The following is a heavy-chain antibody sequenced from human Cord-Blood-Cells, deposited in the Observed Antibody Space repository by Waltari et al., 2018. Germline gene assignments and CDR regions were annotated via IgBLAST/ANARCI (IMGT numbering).Heavy chain of an antibody. CDR3: ARRGSGSYYRNSFDY. CDR2: IYPGASDT. V-gene: IGHV5-51*01. D-gene: IGHD3-10*01. J-gene: IGHJ4*02. CDR1: GYSFTSYW. Sequence: EVQLVQSGAEVKKPGESLKISCKGSGYSFTSYWIGWVRQMPGKGLEWMGVIYPGASDTRYSPSFQGQVTISADKSISTAYLQWSSLKASDTAMYYCARRGSGSYYRNSFDYWGQGTLVTVSS.